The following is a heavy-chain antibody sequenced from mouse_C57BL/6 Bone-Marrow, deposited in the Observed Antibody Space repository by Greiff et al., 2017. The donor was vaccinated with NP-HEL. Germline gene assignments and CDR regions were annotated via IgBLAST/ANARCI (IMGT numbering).Heavy chain of an antibody. CDR2: ISDGGSYT. Sequence: EVQGVESGGGLVKPGGSLKLSCAASGFTFSSYAMSWVRQPPEKRLEWVATISDGGSYTSYPDNVKGRFTISRDNAKNNLYLQMGHLKSEDTAMYYCARETGWDDYWGQGTTLTVSS. D-gene: IGHD4-1*01. CDR1: GFTFSSYA. V-gene: IGHV5-4*01. J-gene: IGHJ2*01. CDR3: ARETGWDDY.